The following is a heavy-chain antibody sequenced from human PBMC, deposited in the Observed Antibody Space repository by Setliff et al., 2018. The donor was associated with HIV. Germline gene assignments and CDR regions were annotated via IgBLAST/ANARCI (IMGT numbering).Heavy chain of an antibody. CDR3: ARDRYYDYVWGSLLGYYYGMDV. CDR1: GYTFTGYY. V-gene: IGHV1-2*02. Sequence: ASVKVSCKASGYTFTGYYMHWVRQAPGQGLEWMGWINPNNGGTNYAQKFQGRVTMTRDTSISTAYMELSRLRSDDTAVYYCARDRYYDYVWGSLLGYYYGMDVWGQGTTVTVSS. CDR2: INPNNGGT. D-gene: IGHD3-16*01. J-gene: IGHJ6*02.